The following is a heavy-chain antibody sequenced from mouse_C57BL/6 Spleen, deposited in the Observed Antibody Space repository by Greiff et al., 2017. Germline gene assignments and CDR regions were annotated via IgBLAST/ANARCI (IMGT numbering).Heavy chain of an antibody. CDR2: ISDGGSYT. V-gene: IGHV5-4*01. Sequence: HLVESGGGLVKPGGSLKLSCAASGFTFRSSAMSWVRQTPDKRLEWVATISDGGSYTYYPDNVKGRFTISRDNAKNNLYLQMRHLKSEDTAMYYCARGRTSHFDYWGQGTTLTVSS. CDR1: GFTFRSSA. J-gene: IGHJ2*01. CDR3: ARGRTSHFDY.